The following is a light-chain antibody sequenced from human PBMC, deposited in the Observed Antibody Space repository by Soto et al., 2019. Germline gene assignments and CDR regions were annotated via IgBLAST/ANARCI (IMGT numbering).Light chain of an antibody. V-gene: IGKV3-15*01. Sequence: EIVMTQSPATLSVSPWERATLSCRASQSVSSNLAWYQQKPGQAPRLLIYGASTRATGIPARFSGSGSGTEFTLTISSLQPEDFATYYCQQLLSYPITFGQGTKVDIK. CDR3: QQLLSYPIT. CDR2: GAS. J-gene: IGKJ1*01. CDR1: QSVSSN.